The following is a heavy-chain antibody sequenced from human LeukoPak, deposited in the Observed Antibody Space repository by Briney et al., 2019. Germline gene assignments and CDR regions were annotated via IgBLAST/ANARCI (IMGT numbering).Heavy chain of an antibody. CDR3: ARESAGGW. CDR1: GFTFSSYG. CDR2: IYSGGST. V-gene: IGHV3-66*01. J-gene: IGHJ4*02. Sequence: PGGSLRLSCAASGFTFSSYGMHWVCQAPGKGLEWVSVIYSGGSTYYADSVKGRFTISRDNSKNTLYLQMNSLRAEDTAVYYCARESAGGWWGQGTLVTVSS. D-gene: IGHD6-19*01.